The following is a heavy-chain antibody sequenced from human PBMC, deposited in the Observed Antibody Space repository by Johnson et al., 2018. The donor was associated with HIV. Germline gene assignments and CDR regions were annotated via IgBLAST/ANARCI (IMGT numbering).Heavy chain of an antibody. CDR1: GFTFSGSA. CDR2: ILYDGTKK. J-gene: IGHJ3*02. D-gene: IGHD6-13*01. CDR3: ARALKRIAAADDAFDI. Sequence: QVQLVESGGGLVQPGGSLKLSCAASGFTFSGSAMHWVRQAPGKGLEWVAVILYDGTKKYSAGSVKGRFTISRDNSKNTLYLQMNSLRAEDTAVYYCARALKRIAAADDAFDIWGQGTMVTVSS. V-gene: IGHV3-30*04.